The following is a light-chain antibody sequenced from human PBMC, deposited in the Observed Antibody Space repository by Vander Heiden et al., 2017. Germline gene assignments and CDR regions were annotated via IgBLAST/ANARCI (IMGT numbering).Light chain of an antibody. Sequence: QSVLTQPPSVSGAPGQRGTISCTGSSTNIGAGYDVHWYQQPPGTAPKLLIYCNSNRPSGVPDRFSGSKSGTSASLAITGLQAEDEADYYCQSYDSSRSGWVFGGGTKLTVL. CDR2: CNS. CDR1: STNIGAGYD. V-gene: IGLV1-40*01. CDR3: QSYDSSRSGWV. J-gene: IGLJ3*02.